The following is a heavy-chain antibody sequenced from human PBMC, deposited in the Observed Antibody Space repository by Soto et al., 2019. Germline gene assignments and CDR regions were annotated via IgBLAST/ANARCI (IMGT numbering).Heavy chain of an antibody. Sequence: QVQLQESGPGLVKPSQTLSLTCTVSGGSISSGGYYWSWIRQHPGKGLEWIGYIYYSGSTYSNPSLKSRVTISVDTSKNQFSLKLSSLTAADTAVYYCATYGSGSYKPTTFDYWGQGTLVTVSS. D-gene: IGHD3-10*01. V-gene: IGHV4-31*03. J-gene: IGHJ4*02. CDR3: ATYGSGSYKPTTFDY. CDR1: GGSISSGGYY. CDR2: IYYSGST.